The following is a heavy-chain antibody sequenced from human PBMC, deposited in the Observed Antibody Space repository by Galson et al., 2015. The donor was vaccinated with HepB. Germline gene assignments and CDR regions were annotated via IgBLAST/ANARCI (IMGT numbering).Heavy chain of an antibody. CDR3: AKDRSHSTYNHFYYNYGLDV. Sequence: SLRLSCAASGFIFSSYAMTWVRQAPGKGLEWVSGISGSGGKTHYGDPVKGRFTVSRDNSKNMLFLQMNSLRVEDTAVYFCAKDRSHSTYNHFYYNYGLDVWGQGTTVTVSS. J-gene: IGHJ6*02. CDR1: GFIFSSYA. CDR2: ISGSGGKT. V-gene: IGHV3-23*01. D-gene: IGHD1-14*01.